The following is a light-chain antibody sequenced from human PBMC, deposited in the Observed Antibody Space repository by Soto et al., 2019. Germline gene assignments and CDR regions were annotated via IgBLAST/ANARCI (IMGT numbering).Light chain of an antibody. CDR1: QSISSY. J-gene: IGKJ4*01. V-gene: IGKV1-39*01. CDR2: GAS. CDR3: QHGYSTPPT. Sequence: DIQMTQSPSSLSASVGDRVTITCRASQSISSYLSWYQQKPGKAPNLLIYGASNLQSGVPSRFGGSGSGTDFTLTISSLQPEDFATYYCQHGYSTPPTFGGGTKVEIK.